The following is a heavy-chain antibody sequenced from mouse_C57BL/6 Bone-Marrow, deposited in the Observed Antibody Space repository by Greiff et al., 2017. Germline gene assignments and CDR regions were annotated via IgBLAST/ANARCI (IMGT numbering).Heavy chain of an antibody. CDR1: GYTFTSYD. J-gene: IGHJ3*01. V-gene: IGHV1-85*01. D-gene: IGHD1-1*01. CDR2: IYPRDGST. CDR3: ARRGYYGSSPWFAY. Sequence: QVHVKQSGPELVKPGASVKLSCKASGYTFTSYDINWVKQRPGQGLEWIGWIYPRDGSTKYNEKFKGKATLTVDTSSSTAYMELHSLTSEDSAVYFCARRGYYGSSPWFAYWGQGTLVTVSA.